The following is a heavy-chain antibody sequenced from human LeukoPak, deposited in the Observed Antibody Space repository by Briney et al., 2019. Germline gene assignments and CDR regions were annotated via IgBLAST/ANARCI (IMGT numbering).Heavy chain of an antibody. CDR2: ISSSSSYI. D-gene: IGHD3-9*01. Sequence: GGSLRLSCAASGFTFSSYSMNWVRQAPGKGLEWDSSISSSSSYIYYADSVKGRFTISRDSAKNSLYLQMNSLRAEDTAVYYCARDRDILTGLDAFDIWGQGTMVTASS. J-gene: IGHJ3*02. CDR1: GFTFSSYS. CDR3: ARDRDILTGLDAFDI. V-gene: IGHV3-21*01.